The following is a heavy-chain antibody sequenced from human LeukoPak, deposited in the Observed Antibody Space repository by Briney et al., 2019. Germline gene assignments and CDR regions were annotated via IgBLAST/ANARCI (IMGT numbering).Heavy chain of an antibody. V-gene: IGHV1-2*02. CDR1: GYTFTGYY. J-gene: IGHJ4*02. D-gene: IGHD3-3*01. CDR2: INPNSGGT. CDR3: ARDGPITIFGVVSKTFDY. Sequence: GASVKVSCKASGYTFTGYYMHWVRQAPGQGLEWMGWINPNSGGTNYAQKFQGRVTMTRDTSISTAYMELSRLRSDDTAVYYCARDGPITIFGVVSKTFDYWGQGTLVTVPS.